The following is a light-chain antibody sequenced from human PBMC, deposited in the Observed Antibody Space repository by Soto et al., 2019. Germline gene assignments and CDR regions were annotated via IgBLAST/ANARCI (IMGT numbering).Light chain of an antibody. CDR2: ATS. J-gene: IGKJ4*01. CDR1: QDINNY. CDR3: QQYYNFPLT. Sequence: DIQMTQSPSSLSASVGDRVTITCRASQDINNYITWFEQRPGEAPKSLIYATSYLQDGVPSRFSGSGSGTDFALTITSLQPEDLGNYYCQQYYNFPLTFGGGTKVEIK. V-gene: IGKV1-16*01.